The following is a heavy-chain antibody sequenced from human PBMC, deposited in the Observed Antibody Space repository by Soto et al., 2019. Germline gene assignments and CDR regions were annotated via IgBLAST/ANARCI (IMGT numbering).Heavy chain of an antibody. CDR1: GFTFSSYS. Sequence: SLRLSCAASGFTFSSYSMHWVRLAPGKGLEWVSCISWNSASIGYADSVKGRFTISRDNARRSLYLEMNSLRPEDTAFYYCARDKGVEMSTGTEYYFDYWGQGTQVTVSS. CDR2: ISWNSASI. D-gene: IGHD4-4*01. CDR3: ARDKGVEMSTGTEYYFDY. J-gene: IGHJ4*02. V-gene: IGHV3-9*01.